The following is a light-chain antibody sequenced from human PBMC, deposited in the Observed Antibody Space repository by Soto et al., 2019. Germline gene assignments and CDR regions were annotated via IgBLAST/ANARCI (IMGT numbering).Light chain of an antibody. V-gene: IGKV1-27*01. Sequence: DIQMTQSPSSLSASLGDRVTITCRASQGIKKYVAWYQQKPGKVPKLLIYAASSLQSGVPSRFSGSGSGKDFTLTISSLPPEDVAAYYCQQSHSSPRTFGQGTTV. CDR1: QGIKKY. CDR2: AAS. J-gene: IGKJ1*01. CDR3: QQSHSSPRT.